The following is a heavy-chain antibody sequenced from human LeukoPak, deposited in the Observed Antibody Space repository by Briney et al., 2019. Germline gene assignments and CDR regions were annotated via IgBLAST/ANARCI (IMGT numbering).Heavy chain of an antibody. J-gene: IGHJ4*02. V-gene: IGHV3-23*01. CDR1: GFTFSSYA. D-gene: IGHD3-22*01. CDR3: AKIPSPLNYYDSSGYWVN. CDR2: ISGSGGST. Sequence: GSLRLSCAASGFTFSSYAMSWVRQAPGKGLEWVSAISGSGGSTYYADSVKGRFTISRDNSKNTLYLQMNSLRAEDTAVYYCAKIPSPLNYYDSSGYWVNWGQGTLVTVSS.